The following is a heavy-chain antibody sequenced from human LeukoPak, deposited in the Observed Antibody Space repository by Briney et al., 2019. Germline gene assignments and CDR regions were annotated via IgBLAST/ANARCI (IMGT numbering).Heavy chain of an antibody. CDR2: IYYSGST. D-gene: IGHD3-10*01. Sequence: SETLSLTCTVSGGSISSYYWSWIRQPPGKGLEWIGYIYYSGSTNYNPSLKSRVTISVDTSKNQFSLKLSSVTAADAAVYYCARDAGGSGRHYYYGMDVWGQGTTVTVSS. V-gene: IGHV4-59*01. J-gene: IGHJ6*02. CDR1: GGSISSYY. CDR3: ARDAGGSGRHYYYGMDV.